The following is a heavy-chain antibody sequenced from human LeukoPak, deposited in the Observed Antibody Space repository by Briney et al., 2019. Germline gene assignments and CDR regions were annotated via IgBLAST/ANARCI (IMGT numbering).Heavy chain of an antibody. CDR2: ISGSGGST. CDR3: AKVPPAMVRGVINWFDP. V-gene: IGHV3-23*01. D-gene: IGHD3-10*01. CDR1: GFTFSSYA. J-gene: IGHJ5*02. Sequence: GGSLRLSCAASGFTFSSYAMSWVRQAPGKGLEWVSAISGSGGSTYYADSVKGRLTISRDNSKNTLYLQMNSLRAEDTAVYYCAKVPPAMVRGVINWFDPWGQGTLVTVSS.